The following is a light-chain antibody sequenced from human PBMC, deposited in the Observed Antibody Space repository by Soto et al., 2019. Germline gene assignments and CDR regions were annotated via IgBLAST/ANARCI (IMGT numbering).Light chain of an antibody. CDR3: QQYGSSPRT. CDR2: DAS. J-gene: IGKJ1*01. CDR1: QSLSSSQ. V-gene: IGKV3-20*01. Sequence: EIVLTQSPGTLSLSPGERATLSCRASQSLSSSQLAWYQQKPGQAPRLLIHDASSRATGISDRFTGSGSGTDFTLNITTLEPEDFAVYYCQQYGSSPRTFGLGTKVDTK.